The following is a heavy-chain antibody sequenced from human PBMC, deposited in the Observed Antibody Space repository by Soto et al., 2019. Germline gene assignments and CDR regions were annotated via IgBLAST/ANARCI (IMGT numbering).Heavy chain of an antibody. CDR3: AREYSGGGMDV. V-gene: IGHV1-18*01. CDR2: ISPNNDNT. CDR1: GYTFTSYG. Sequence: QVQLVQSGAELKKPGASVKVSCKASGYTFTSYGISWVRQAPGQGLEWMAWISPNNDNTNDAQRLQGRVTMTTDTSTSTVYMELRSLRSDDTAVYYCAREYSGGGMDVWGQGTTVTVSS. D-gene: IGHD2-15*01. J-gene: IGHJ6*02.